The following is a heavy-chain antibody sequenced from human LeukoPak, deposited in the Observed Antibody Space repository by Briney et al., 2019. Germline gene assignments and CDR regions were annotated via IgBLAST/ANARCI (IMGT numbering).Heavy chain of an antibody. CDR1: GGPISNYY. CDR2: IYYSEST. J-gene: IGHJ2*01. CDR3: ARALLRYDSSSRSLHWYFDL. D-gene: IGHD2-2*01. V-gene: IGHV4-59*01. Sequence: SETLSLTCTVSGGPISNYYWSWIRQPPGKGLEWIGHIYYSESTNYNPSLKSRVTISVDTSKNQFSLKLTSVTAADTAVYYCARALLRYDSSSRSLHWYFDLWGRGTLVTVSS.